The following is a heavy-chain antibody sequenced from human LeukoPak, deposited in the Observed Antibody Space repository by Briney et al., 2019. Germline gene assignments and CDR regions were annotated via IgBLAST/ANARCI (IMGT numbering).Heavy chain of an antibody. CDR3: ARGRSGSYFGDY. CDR2: IYAGGNT. CDR1: GESTRSYY. V-gene: IGHV4-4*07. Sequence: PSETLSLTCTVSGESTRSYYWSWIRQPAGKGLEWIGRIYAGGNTNYNPSLKSRVTMSIDTSKNQFSLKLRSVTAADTAVYYCARGRSGSYFGDYWGQGILVTVSS. D-gene: IGHD3-10*01. J-gene: IGHJ4*02.